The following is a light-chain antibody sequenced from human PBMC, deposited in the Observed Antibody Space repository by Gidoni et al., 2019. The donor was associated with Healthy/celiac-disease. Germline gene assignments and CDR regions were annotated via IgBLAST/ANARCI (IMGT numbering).Light chain of an antibody. J-gene: IGKJ1*01. CDR2: DAS. CDR1: QSVSSY. Sequence: DIVLTQSPATLSLSPGERATLSCRASQSVSSYLAWYQQKPGQAPRLLIYDASNRATGIPARFSGSGSGTELTLTIRRLEPEDFAVYYCQQRSNWPRTFGQGTKVEIK. CDR3: QQRSNWPRT. V-gene: IGKV3-11*01.